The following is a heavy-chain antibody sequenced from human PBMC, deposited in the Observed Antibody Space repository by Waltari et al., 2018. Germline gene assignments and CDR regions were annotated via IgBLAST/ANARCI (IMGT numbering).Heavy chain of an antibody. CDR2: IYYSGST. CDR3: ARTYDSSSWSLY. CDR1: GGSIRRSRYY. D-gene: IGHD6-13*01. Sequence: LQLQESGPGLVKPSETLSLTCTVSGGSIRRSRYYLGSIRQPRGEGLEWIGSIYYSGSTYYNPSLKSRVTISVDTSKNQFSLKLSSVTAADTAVYYCARTYDSSSWSLYWGQGTLVTVSS. V-gene: IGHV4-39*01. J-gene: IGHJ4*02.